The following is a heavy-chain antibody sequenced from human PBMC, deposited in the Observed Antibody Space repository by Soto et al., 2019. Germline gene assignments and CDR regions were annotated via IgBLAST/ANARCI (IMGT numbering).Heavy chain of an antibody. V-gene: IGHV3-7*01. Sequence: GVSLRLSCAASGFTFSSYWMSWVRQAPGKGLEWVANIKQDGGEKYYVDSVKGRFTISRDNAKNSLYLQMNSLRAEDTAVYYCARESYDFWSGYSHHDAFDIWGQGTMVTVSS. D-gene: IGHD3-3*01. CDR3: ARESYDFWSGYSHHDAFDI. CDR1: GFTFSSYW. J-gene: IGHJ3*02. CDR2: IKQDGGEK.